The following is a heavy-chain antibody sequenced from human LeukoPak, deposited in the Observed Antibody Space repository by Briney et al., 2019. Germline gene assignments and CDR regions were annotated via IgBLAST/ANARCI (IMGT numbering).Heavy chain of an antibody. CDR1: GGSISSYY. CDR3: ARGPEYDFWSGYYGMDV. Sequence: PSETLSLTCTVSGGSISSYYWSWIRQPPGKGLEWIGYIYYSGSTNYNPSLKSRVTISVDTSKNQFSLKLSSVTAADTAVYYCARGPEYDFWSGYYGMDVWGQGTTVTVSS. V-gene: IGHV4-59*12. CDR2: IYYSGST. D-gene: IGHD3-3*01. J-gene: IGHJ6*02.